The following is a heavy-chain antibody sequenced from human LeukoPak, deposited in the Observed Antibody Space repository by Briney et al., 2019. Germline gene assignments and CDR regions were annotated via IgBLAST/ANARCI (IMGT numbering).Heavy chain of an antibody. Sequence: GESLKISRKGSGYTFASYLIGWVRQMPGKGLEWMGIIYPGDSETGYSPSFQGQVTISADKSISTAYLQWSSLKASDTAMYYCVRTSSTWYGDYWGQGTLVTVSS. CDR2: IYPGDSET. J-gene: IGHJ4*02. D-gene: IGHD6-13*01. CDR1: GYTFASYL. V-gene: IGHV5-51*01. CDR3: VRTSSTWYGDY.